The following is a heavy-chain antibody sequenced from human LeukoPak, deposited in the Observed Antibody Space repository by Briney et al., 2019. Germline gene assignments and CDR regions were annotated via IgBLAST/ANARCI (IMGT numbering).Heavy chain of an antibody. J-gene: IGHJ4*02. V-gene: IGHV1-69*05. CDR2: IIPIFGTA. Sequence: ASVKVSCKASGYTFTSYDINWVRQAPGQGLEWMGRIIPIFGTANYAQKFQGRVTITTDESTSTAYVELSSLRSEDTAVYYCARDESYGGNSRSDYWGQGTLVTVSS. D-gene: IGHD4-23*01. CDR1: GYTFTSYD. CDR3: ARDESYGGNSRSDY.